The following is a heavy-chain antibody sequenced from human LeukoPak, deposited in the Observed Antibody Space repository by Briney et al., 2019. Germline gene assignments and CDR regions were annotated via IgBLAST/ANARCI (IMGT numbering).Heavy chain of an antibody. J-gene: IGHJ4*02. CDR3: ARDPILYGDYDLDY. Sequence: ASVKVSCKASGNTFTNYYIHWVRQAPGQGLEWMGIINPSGGSSSYAQEFQGRITMTRDMSTSTVYMELSSLRSEDTAVYYCARDPILYGDYDLDYWGQGSLVTVSS. CDR2: INPSGGSS. CDR1: GNTFTNYY. D-gene: IGHD4-17*01. V-gene: IGHV1-46*01.